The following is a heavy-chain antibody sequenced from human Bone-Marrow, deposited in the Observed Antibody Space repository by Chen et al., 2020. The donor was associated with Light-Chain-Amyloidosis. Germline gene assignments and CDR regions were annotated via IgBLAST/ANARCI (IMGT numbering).Heavy chain of an antibody. CDR2: IYPDDSDA. D-gene: IGHD5-12*01. Sequence: GYTFPNYWIGWVRQMPGKGLEWMGVIYPDDSDARYSPSFEGQVTISADKSITTAYLQWRSLKASDTAMYYCARRRDGYNFDYWGQGTLVIVSS. J-gene: IGHJ4*02. CDR3: ARRRDGYNFDY. CDR1: GYTFPNYW. V-gene: IGHV5-51*01.